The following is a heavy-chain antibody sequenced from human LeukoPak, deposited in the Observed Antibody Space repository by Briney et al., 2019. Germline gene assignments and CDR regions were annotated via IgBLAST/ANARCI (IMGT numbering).Heavy chain of an antibody. CDR2: INSDGSST. CDR1: GFTFSSYW. V-gene: IGHV3-74*01. D-gene: IGHD3-22*01. Sequence: GGSLRLSCAASGFTFSSYWMHWVRQAPGKGLVWVSRINSDGSSTSYADSVKGRFTISRDNAKNTLYLQMNSLRAEDTAVYYCARPGVSYYYDSSGYDGFDIWGQGTMVTVSS. CDR3: ARPGVSYYYDSSGYDGFDI. J-gene: IGHJ3*02.